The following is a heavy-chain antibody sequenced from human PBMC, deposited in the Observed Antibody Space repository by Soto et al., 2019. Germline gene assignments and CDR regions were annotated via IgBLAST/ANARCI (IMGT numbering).Heavy chain of an antibody. D-gene: IGHD2-21*02. CDR3: ALLRVSDWLFSVKS. J-gene: IGHJ4*02. V-gene: IGHV3-21*01. CDR1: GFTFSSYS. CDR2: INSSGYM. Sequence: PGGSLRLSCVVSGFTFSSYSINWVRQIPGKGLEWVSYINSSGYMYYTDSVRSRFTVSRDNAKKSLYLQMNSLTAEDTAVYYCALLRVSDWLFSVKSGGQGTLVTVSS.